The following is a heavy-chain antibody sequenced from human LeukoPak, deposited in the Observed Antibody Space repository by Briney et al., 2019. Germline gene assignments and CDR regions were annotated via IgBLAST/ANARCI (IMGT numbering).Heavy chain of an antibody. CDR2: IYTSGTS. V-gene: IGHV4-61*09. J-gene: IGHJ4*02. Sequence: PSETLSLTCTVSGGSISSGSYYWSWIRQPAGKELEWIGHIYTSGTSNYNPSLRSRVTISLDTSKNQFSLKLNSVTAADTAVYYCVRALYWSSWTLVFDHWGQGTLVTVSS. D-gene: IGHD6-13*01. CDR1: GGSISSGSYY. CDR3: VRALYWSSWTLVFDH.